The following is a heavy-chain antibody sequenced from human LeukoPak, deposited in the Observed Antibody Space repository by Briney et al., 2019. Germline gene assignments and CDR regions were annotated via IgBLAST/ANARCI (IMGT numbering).Heavy chain of an antibody. J-gene: IGHJ4*02. CDR3: AKEGDYYDSSGYSY. CDR1: GFTFSSYG. Sequence: GGSLRLSCAASGFTFSSYGMHWVRQAPGKGLEWVAVISYDGSNKYYADSVKGRFTISRYNSKNTLYLQMNSLRAEDTAVYYCAKEGDYYDSSGYSYWGQGTLVTVSS. CDR2: ISYDGSNK. V-gene: IGHV3-30*18. D-gene: IGHD3-22*01.